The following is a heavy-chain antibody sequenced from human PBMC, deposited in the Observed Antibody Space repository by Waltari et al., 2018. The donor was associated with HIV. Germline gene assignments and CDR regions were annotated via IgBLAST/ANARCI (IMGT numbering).Heavy chain of an antibody. CDR1: GGSIRSGGYY. D-gene: IGHD3-10*01. J-gene: IGHJ5*02. CDR3: ARARQYYGSGSRNWFDP. Sequence: QVQLQESGPGLVKPSQTLSLTCTVSGGSIRSGGYYWSWIRKHPGKGLELIGYIYYSGSTYYNPSLKSRVTISIATSKNQFSLKLSSVTAADTAVYYCARARQYYGSGSRNWFDPWGQGTLVTVSS. CDR2: IYYSGST. V-gene: IGHV4-31*03.